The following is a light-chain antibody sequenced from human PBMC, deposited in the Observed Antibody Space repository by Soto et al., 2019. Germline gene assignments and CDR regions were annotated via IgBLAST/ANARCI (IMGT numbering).Light chain of an antibody. Sequence: QSALTQPASVSGSPGQSITISCTGTSSDVGSYNLVSWYQQHPGKAPKLMIYEVSKRPSGVSNRFSGPKSGNTASLTISGLQAEDEADYYCCSYAGSRVFGGGTKVTVL. J-gene: IGLJ2*01. V-gene: IGLV2-23*02. CDR1: SSDVGSYNL. CDR2: EVS. CDR3: CSYAGSRV.